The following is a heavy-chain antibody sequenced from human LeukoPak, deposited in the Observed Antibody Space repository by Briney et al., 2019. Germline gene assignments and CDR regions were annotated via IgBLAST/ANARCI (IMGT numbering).Heavy chain of an antibody. V-gene: IGHV3-30*19. CDR1: GFTFSNYG. D-gene: IGHD6-19*01. J-gene: IGHJ5*02. Sequence: PGGSLRLSCAASGFTFSNYGMHWVRQAPGKGLEWVAFISFDGSDKYYADSVKGRFTISRDNSKNTLYLQMNSLRAEDTAVYYCARDQPGTYTLSSTWGQGTLVTVSS. CDR2: ISFDGSDK. CDR3: ARDQPGTYTLSST.